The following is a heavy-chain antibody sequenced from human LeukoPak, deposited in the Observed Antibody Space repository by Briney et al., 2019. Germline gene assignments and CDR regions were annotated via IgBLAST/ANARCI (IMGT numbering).Heavy chain of an antibody. Sequence: AASVKVSCKASGYNFISYYMHWVRQAPGQGLEWMGIINPSGGSTSYAQKFQDRVTMTRDTSTSTVCMELSSLKSEDTAVYYCAREDVVLVDAVRYYYYGMDVWGQGTTVTVSS. CDR1: GYNFISYY. V-gene: IGHV1-46*01. CDR3: AREDVVLVDAVRYYYYGMDV. D-gene: IGHD2-8*01. J-gene: IGHJ6*02. CDR2: INPSGGST.